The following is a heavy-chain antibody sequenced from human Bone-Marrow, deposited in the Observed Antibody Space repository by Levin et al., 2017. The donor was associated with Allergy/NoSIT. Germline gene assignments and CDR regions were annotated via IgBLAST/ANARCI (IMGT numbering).Heavy chain of an antibody. D-gene: IGHD6-19*01. V-gene: IGHV1-2*02. CDR2: IDPNSGDT. Sequence: ASVKVSCKASGYTFSGYSMHWVRQAPGQGLEWMGWIDPNSGDTNYAQKFQGRVTMTRDTSDTTFNMDIRGLTFDDTAVYYCTTPKPGAVGRSFVAYDYWGQGTLVTVSS. CDR3: TTPKPGAVGRSFVAYDY. CDR1: GYTFSGYS. J-gene: IGHJ4*01.